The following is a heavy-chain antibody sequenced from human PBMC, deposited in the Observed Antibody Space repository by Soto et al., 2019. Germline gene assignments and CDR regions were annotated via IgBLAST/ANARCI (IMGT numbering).Heavy chain of an antibody. CDR2: IYYSGST. D-gene: IGHD5-18*01. CDR1: GGSISSYY. J-gene: IGHJ4*02. CDR3: ARLVGYSYGPSFDY. Sequence: SETLSLTCTVSGGSISSYYWSWIRQPPGKGLEWIGYIYYSGSTNYNPSLKSRVTISVDTSKNQFSLKLSSVTAADTAVYYCARLVGYSYGPSFDYWGQGTLVTVSS. V-gene: IGHV4-59*01.